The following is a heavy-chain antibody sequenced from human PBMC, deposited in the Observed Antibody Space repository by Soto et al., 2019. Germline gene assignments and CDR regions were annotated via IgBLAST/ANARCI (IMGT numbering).Heavy chain of an antibody. CDR1: GFFLSDYG. V-gene: IGHV3-33*05. CDR2: TSYDGSSE. J-gene: IGHJ4*02. CDR3: ARGGGLNQLLSGSDH. Sequence: QVQLVESGGGVVQSGGSLTLSCTVSGFFLSDYGMHWVRQAPGKGLEWMAATSYDGSSEYYSDSVKDRFTTSRDNSKNTVYLHINRLRAEDKGLYYCARGGGLNQLLSGSDHWGQGTLVTVSS. D-gene: IGHD1-26*01.